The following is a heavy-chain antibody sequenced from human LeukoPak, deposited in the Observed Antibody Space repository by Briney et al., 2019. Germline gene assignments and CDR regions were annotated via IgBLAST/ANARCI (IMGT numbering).Heavy chain of an antibody. CDR1: GFTFSSYA. CDR3: ARDKIAAAGLKLSDY. D-gene: IGHD6-13*01. J-gene: IGHJ4*02. Sequence: PGRSLRLSCAASGFTFSSYAMHWVRQAPGKGLEWVAVISYDGSNKYYADSVKGRFTISRDNSKNTLYLQMNSLRAEDTAVYYCARDKIAAAGLKLSDYWGQGTLVTVSS. V-gene: IGHV3-30-3*01. CDR2: ISYDGSNK.